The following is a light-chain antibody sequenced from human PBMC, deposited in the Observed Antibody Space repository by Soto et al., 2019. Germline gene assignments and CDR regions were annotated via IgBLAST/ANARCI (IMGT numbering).Light chain of an antibody. V-gene: IGKV3-20*01. J-gene: IGKJ1*01. CDR2: GAS. CDR3: QQHDDSFTWT. CDR1: QSVSSSY. Sequence: EIVMTQSPATLSVSPGERATLSCRASQSVSSSYLAWYQQKPGQAPRLLIYGASSRATGIPDRFSGSGSGTDFTLTISRLEPEDFAVYFCQQHDDSFTWTFGQGTKVDI.